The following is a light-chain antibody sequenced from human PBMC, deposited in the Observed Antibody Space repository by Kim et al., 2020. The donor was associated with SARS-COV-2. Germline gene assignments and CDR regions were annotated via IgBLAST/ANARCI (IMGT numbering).Light chain of an antibody. CDR1: SLRSYY. V-gene: IGLV3-19*01. CDR2: GKN. CDR3: NSRDSNDNVV. J-gene: IGLJ2*01. Sequence: VALGQTVSITRQGDSLRSYYATWDQQKPGQAPILVIYGKNNRPSGIPDRFSGSSSGNTASLTITGTQAGDEADYYCNSRDSNDNVVFGGGTQLTVL.